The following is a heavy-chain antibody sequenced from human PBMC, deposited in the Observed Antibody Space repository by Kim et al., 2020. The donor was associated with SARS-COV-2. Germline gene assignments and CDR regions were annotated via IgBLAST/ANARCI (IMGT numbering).Heavy chain of an antibody. V-gene: IGHV1-8*01. CDR1: GYTFTSYD. CDR3: ARGLRGMIVVVITRVYYYYMDV. CDR2: MNPNSGNT. Sequence: ASVKVSCKASGYTFTSYDINWVRQATGQGLEWMGWMNPNSGNTGHAQKFQGRVTMTRNTSISTAYMELSSLRSEDTAVYYCARGLRGMIVVVITRVYYYYMDVWGKGTTVTVSS. D-gene: IGHD3-22*01. J-gene: IGHJ6*03.